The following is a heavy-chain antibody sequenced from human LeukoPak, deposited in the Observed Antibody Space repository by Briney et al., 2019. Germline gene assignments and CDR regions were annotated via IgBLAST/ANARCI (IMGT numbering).Heavy chain of an antibody. D-gene: IGHD2-2*01. CDR1: RFTFNNYA. Sequence: PGGSLRLSCAASRFTFNNYAMRWVRQAPGKGLEGVSTISGNGGSTHYSDSVTGRFTISRDNSKNTLFLQMNSLRAEDTAVYYCAKADCSASSCQTQDYWGQGTLVTVSP. V-gene: IGHV3-23*01. CDR2: ISGNGGST. J-gene: IGHJ4*02. CDR3: AKADCSASSCQTQDY.